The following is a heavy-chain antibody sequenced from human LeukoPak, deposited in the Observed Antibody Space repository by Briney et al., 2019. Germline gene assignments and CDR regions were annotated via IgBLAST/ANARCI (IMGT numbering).Heavy chain of an antibody. J-gene: IGHJ4*02. CDR3: ARDLNYYDSSGYYWAFDY. Sequence: GASVKVSCKASGYTFTGYYMHWVRQAPGQGLEWMGWINPNSGGTNYAQKFQGRVTMTRDTSISTAYMELSRLRSDDTAVYYCARDLNYYDSSGYYWAFDYWGQGTLVTVSS. V-gene: IGHV1-2*02. CDR1: GYTFTGYY. D-gene: IGHD3-22*01. CDR2: INPNSGGT.